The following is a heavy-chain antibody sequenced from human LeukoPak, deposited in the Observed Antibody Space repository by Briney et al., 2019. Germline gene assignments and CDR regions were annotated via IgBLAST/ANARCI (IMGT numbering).Heavy chain of an antibody. D-gene: IGHD2-2*01. CDR3: ARALHCSSTSCPLAQQLEGAYYFDY. V-gene: IGHV4-39*01. Sequence: SETLSLTCTVSGGFISSSSYYWGWIRQPPGKGLEWIGSIYYSGSTYYNPSLKSRVTISVDTSKNQFSLKLSSVTAADTAVYYCARALHCSSTSCPLAQQLEGAYYFDYWGQGTLVTVSS. CDR2: IYYSGST. J-gene: IGHJ4*02. CDR1: GGFISSSSYY.